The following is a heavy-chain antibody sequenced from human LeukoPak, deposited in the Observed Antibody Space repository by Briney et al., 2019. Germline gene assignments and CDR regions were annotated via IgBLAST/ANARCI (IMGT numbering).Heavy chain of an antibody. V-gene: IGHV4-59*01. Sequence: KPSETLSLTCTVSGGSICSYYWSWIRQPPGKGRDWNEYVYYTESNNYTPSLKSRVTISVDTSKNQFPLNLSSVTAADTAVYYCARGYSGYDCIFDYWGQGTLVTVSS. J-gene: IGHJ4*02. CDR2: VYYTESN. CDR1: GGSICSYY. CDR3: ARGYSGYDCIFDY. D-gene: IGHD5-12*01.